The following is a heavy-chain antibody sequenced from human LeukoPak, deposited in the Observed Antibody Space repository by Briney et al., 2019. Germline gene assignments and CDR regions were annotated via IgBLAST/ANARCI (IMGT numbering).Heavy chain of an antibody. CDR2: ISYDGSNK. V-gene: IGHV3-30-3*01. CDR1: GFTFSSYA. Sequence: GGSLRLSCAASGFTFSSYAMHWVRQAPGKGLEWVAVISYDGSNKYYADSVKGRFTISRDNSKNTLYLQMNSLRAEDTAVYYCARVRGANWFDPWGQGTLVTVSS. D-gene: IGHD4/OR15-4a*01. CDR3: ARVRGANWFDP. J-gene: IGHJ5*02.